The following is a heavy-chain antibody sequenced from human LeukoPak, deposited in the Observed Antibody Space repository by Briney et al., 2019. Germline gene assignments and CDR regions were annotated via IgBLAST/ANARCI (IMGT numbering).Heavy chain of an antibody. V-gene: IGHV4-34*01. J-gene: IGHJ4*02. Sequence: SETLSLTCAVYGGSFSGYYWSWIRQPPGKGLEWIGEINHSGSTNYNPSLKSRVTISVDTSKNQFSLKLSSVTAADTAIYYCAGTYYYGSGRYFDYWGQGTLVTVSS. CDR2: INHSGST. D-gene: IGHD3-10*01. CDR3: AGTYYYGSGRYFDY. CDR1: GGSFSGYY.